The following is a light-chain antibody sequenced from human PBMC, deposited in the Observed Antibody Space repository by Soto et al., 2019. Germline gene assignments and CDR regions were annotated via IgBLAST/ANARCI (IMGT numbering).Light chain of an antibody. CDR1: SSDVGNYNR. Sequence: QSLLAQPPSASGSRGQSFTIACTGTSSDVGNYNRVSWYQQKPGKAPKLMIYEVTQRPSGVPDRFSGSKSGNTASLTVSGLQAEDEADYYCASHAGDHYVFGTGTKVTVL. J-gene: IGLJ1*01. CDR3: ASHAGDHYV. CDR2: EVT. V-gene: IGLV2-8*01.